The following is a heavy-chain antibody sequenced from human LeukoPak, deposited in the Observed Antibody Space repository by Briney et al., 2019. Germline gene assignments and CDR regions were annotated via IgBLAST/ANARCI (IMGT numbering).Heavy chain of an antibody. Sequence: GGSLRLSCAASEFTFSGHWMSWVRQAPGKGLEWVANINQGGSDKYYVDSVKGRFTISRDNANNLLYLQMNSLRGEDTAVYYCTRDRSRAEDDWGQGTLLTVSS. CDR2: INQGGSDK. CDR3: TRDRSRAEDD. V-gene: IGHV3-7*01. CDR1: EFTFSGHW. D-gene: IGHD1-14*01. J-gene: IGHJ4*02.